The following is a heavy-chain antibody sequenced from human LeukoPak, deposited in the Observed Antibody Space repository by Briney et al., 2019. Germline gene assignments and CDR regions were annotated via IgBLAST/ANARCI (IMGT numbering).Heavy chain of an antibody. Sequence: PGGSLRLSCAASGFTFSSFWMSWVRQAPGKGLAWVANIKQDGREKYFVDSVKGRFTISRDNAKNSLYLQMSSLRAEATAVYYCARGGSRHPSPEDYWGRGTLVTVSS. V-gene: IGHV3-7*03. D-gene: IGHD1-1*01. CDR3: ARGGSRHPSPEDY. CDR1: GFTFSSFW. J-gene: IGHJ4*02. CDR2: IKQDGREK.